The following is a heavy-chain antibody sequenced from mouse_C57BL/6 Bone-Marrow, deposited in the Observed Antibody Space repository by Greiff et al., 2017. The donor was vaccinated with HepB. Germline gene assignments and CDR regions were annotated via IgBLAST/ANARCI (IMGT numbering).Heavy chain of an antibody. V-gene: IGHV5-17*01. CDR2: ISSGSSTI. Sequence: EVKLQESGGGLVKPGGSLKLSCAASGFTFSDYGMHWVRQAPEKGLEWVAYISSGSSTIYYADTVKGRFTISRDNAKNTLFLQMTSLRSEDTAMYYCASVCDCDDGYAMDYWGQGTSVTVSS. J-gene: IGHJ4*01. D-gene: IGHD2-4*01. CDR3: ASVCDCDDGYAMDY. CDR1: GFTFSDYG.